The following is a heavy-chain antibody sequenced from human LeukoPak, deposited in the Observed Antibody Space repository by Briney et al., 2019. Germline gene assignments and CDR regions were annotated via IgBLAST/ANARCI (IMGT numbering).Heavy chain of an antibody. CDR2: VNYSGST. D-gene: IGHD3-10*01. CDR1: GGSISRSSYD. CDR3: ERQDYYGSGWCDP. Sequence: SESLSLACTVDGGSISRSSYDWGWIRQPPGNGLEGIARVNYSGSTYYNPSLKSRVTISVDTSKNQFSLKLSSVTAADTAVYSCERQDYYGSGWCDPWGQGTLVNVSS. J-gene: IGHJ5*02. V-gene: IGHV4-39*01.